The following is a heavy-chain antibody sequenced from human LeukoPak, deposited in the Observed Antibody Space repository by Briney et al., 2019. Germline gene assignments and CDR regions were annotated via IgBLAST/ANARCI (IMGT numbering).Heavy chain of an antibody. CDR1: GGSISSGGYY. D-gene: IGHD3-22*01. Sequence: KASETLSLTCTVSGGSISSGGYYWSWIHQHPGKGLEWIGYIYYSGSTYYNPSLKSRVTISVDTSKNQFPLKLSSVTAADTAVYYCARVTYDSSGYPFDYWGQGTLVTVSS. CDR2: IYYSGST. J-gene: IGHJ4*02. CDR3: ARVTYDSSGYPFDY. V-gene: IGHV4-31*03.